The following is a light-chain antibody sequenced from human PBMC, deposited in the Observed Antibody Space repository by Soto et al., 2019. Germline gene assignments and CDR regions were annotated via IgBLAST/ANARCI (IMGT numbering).Light chain of an antibody. CDR1: QSFRAL. CDR2: DAY. V-gene: IGKV3-11*01. CDR3: QQRHMWPIT. J-gene: IGKJ5*01. Sequence: EVVLTKSPVTLSLSPGERATLSCRASQSFRALLAWYQQKPGQAPRLLIYDAYNRATGIPPRFSGSGSGTDFTLTISSLEPEDSAVYYCQQRHMWPITFGQGTRLEIK.